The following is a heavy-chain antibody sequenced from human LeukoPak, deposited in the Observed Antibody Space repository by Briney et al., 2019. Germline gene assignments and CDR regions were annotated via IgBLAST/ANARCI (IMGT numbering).Heavy chain of an antibody. V-gene: IGHV3-9*01. D-gene: IGHD6-13*01. Sequence: GGSLRLSCAASGFTFDDYAMHWVRQAPGKGLEWVSGISWNSGSIGYADSVKGRFTISRDNAKNSLYLQMNSLRAEDTALYYCAKGPSRGVQQLVGDWGQGTLVTASS. CDR1: GFTFDDYA. CDR2: ISWNSGSI. J-gene: IGHJ4*02. CDR3: AKGPSRGVQQLVGD.